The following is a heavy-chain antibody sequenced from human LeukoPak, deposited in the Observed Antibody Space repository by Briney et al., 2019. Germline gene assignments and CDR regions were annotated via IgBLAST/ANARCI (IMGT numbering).Heavy chain of an antibody. J-gene: IGHJ4*02. CDR1: GYTFTSYG. D-gene: IGHD3-10*01. V-gene: IGHV1-69*04. Sequence: SVKVSCKASGYTFTSYGISWVRQAPGQGLEWMGRIIPILGIANYAQKFQGRVTITADKSTSTAYMELSSLRSEDTAVYYSARDDRVRGVIFDYWGQGTLVTVSS. CDR2: IIPILGIA. CDR3: ARDDRVRGVIFDY.